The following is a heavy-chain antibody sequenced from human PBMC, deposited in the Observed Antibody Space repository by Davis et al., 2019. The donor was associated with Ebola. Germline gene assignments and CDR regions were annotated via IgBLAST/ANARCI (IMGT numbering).Heavy chain of an antibody. CDR2: IYYSGST. CDR3: ASTMVRGVRDY. D-gene: IGHD3-10*01. CDR1: GGSISSYY. J-gene: IGHJ4*02. V-gene: IGHV4-59*01. Sequence: MPSETLSLTCTVSGGSISSYYWNWIRQPPGKGLEWIGYIYYSGSTKYNPSLKSRVTISLDTSKNQFSLKLSSVTAADTAVYYCASTMVRGVRDYWGQGTLVTVSS.